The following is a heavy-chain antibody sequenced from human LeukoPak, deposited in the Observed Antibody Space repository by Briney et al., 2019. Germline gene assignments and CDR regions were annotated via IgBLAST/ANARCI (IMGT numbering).Heavy chain of an antibody. CDR3: ARGSMVVAVNLDY. CDR1: GGTFSGYA. V-gene: IGHV1-69*13. J-gene: IGHJ4*02. CDR2: IIPIFGTA. D-gene: IGHD2-15*01. Sequence: GASVKVSCKASGGTFSGYAISWVRQAPGQGLEWMGGIIPIFGTANYAQKFQGRVTITADESTSTAYMELSSLRSEDTAVYYCARGSMVVAVNLDYWGQGTLVTVSS.